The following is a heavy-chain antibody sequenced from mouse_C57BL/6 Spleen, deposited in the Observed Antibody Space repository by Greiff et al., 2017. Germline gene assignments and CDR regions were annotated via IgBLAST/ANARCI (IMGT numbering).Heavy chain of an antibody. V-gene: IGHV3-6*01. J-gene: IGHJ3*01. CDR2: ISYDGSN. CDR1: GYSITSGYY. D-gene: IGHD1-1*01. Sequence: ESGPGLVKPSQSLSLTCSVTGYSITSGYYWNWIRQFPGNKLEWMGYISYDGSNNYNPSLKNRISITRDTSKNQFVLKLNSVTTEDTATYYCARDYGSGAYWGQGTLVTVSA. CDR3: ARDYGSGAY.